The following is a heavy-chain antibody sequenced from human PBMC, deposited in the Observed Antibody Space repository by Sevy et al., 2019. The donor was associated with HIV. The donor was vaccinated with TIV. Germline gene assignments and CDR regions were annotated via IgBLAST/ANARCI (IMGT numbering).Heavy chain of an antibody. CDR2: IWYDGSSK. D-gene: IGHD3-22*01. Sequence: GGSLRLSCAASGFSFSNYGMHWVRQAPGKGLEWVALIWYDGSSKYYADSVKGRFTISRDNSKNTLSLQMNSLRAEDTAVYYCARGADYFDSSGANFDYWGQGTLVTVSS. CDR1: GFSFSNYG. CDR3: ARGADYFDSSGANFDY. J-gene: IGHJ4*02. V-gene: IGHV3-33*01.